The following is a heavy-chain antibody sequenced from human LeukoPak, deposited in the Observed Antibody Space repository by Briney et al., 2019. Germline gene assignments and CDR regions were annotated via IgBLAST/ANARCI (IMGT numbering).Heavy chain of an antibody. V-gene: IGHV3-21*01. J-gene: IGHJ6*02. Sequence: GGSLRLSCAASGFTFSSYSMNWVRQAPGKGLEWVSSISSSSSYIYYADSVKGRFTISRDNAKNSLYLQMNSLRAEDTAVYYCARDDTRIVVVVAAPYGMDVWGQGTTVTVSS. CDR2: ISSSSSYI. CDR3: ARDDTRIVVVVAAPYGMDV. CDR1: GFTFSSYS. D-gene: IGHD2-15*01.